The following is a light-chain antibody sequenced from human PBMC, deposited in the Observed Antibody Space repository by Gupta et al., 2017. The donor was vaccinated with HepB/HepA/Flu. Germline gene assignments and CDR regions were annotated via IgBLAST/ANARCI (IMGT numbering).Light chain of an antibody. CDR3: QQNNSYPLT. Sequence: DIQMTQSPSTLSASVGDRVTITCRASQSISSWLAWYQQKPGKAPKVLIYKASSLESGIPSRFSGSGSGTEFTLTISRLQPDDFASYYCQQNNSYPLTFGGGTKVEI. CDR2: KAS. CDR1: QSISSW. V-gene: IGKV1-5*03. J-gene: IGKJ4*01.